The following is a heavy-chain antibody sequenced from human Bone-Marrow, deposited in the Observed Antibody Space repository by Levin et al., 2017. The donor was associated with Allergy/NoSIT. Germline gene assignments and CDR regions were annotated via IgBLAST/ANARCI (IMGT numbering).Heavy chain of an antibody. CDR2: INQDGSEK. J-gene: IGHJ2*01. D-gene: IGHD3-3*01. CDR1: GFTFSRKW. Sequence: GGSLRLSCAASGFTFSRKWMHWVRQAPGKGLEWVASINQDGSEKHYVDSVKGRFTISRDNAKNSLYLQLHSLRGADTAIYHCARDLDNEFWSGYYYQRRDYWYFDLWGRGTLVTVSS. V-gene: IGHV3-7*01. CDR3: ARDLDNEFWSGYYYQRRDYWYFDL.